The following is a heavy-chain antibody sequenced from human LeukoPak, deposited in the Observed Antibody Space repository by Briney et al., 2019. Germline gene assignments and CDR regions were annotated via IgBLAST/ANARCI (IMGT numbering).Heavy chain of an antibody. CDR1: GFAFSDYS. CDR3: ARDDNWGFDY. V-gene: IGHV3-21*05. CDR2: IRGSGSGMGSGN. D-gene: IGHD1-1*01. Sequence: GGSLGLSCAASGFAFSDYSMNWVRQAPGKGLEWVANIRGSGSGMGSGNYYAGSVKGRFTISRDMQMNSLRAEDTAFYYCARDDNWGFDYWGQGALVTVSS. J-gene: IGHJ4*02.